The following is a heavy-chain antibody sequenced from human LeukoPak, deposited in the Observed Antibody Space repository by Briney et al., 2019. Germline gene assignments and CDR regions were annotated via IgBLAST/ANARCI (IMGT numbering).Heavy chain of an antibody. Sequence: SETLSLTCTVSGGSISSYYWSWIRQPAGKGLEWIRRIYTSGSTNYNPSLKSRVTMSVDTSKNQFSLKLSSVTAADTAVYYCAGVVVVAATPGAFDIWGQGTMVTVSS. J-gene: IGHJ3*02. CDR1: GGSISSYY. D-gene: IGHD2-15*01. CDR3: AGVVVVAATPGAFDI. V-gene: IGHV4-4*07. CDR2: IYTSGST.